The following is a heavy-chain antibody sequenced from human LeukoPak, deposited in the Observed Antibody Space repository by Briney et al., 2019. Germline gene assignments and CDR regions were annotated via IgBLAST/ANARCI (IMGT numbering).Heavy chain of an antibody. CDR3: ARFTVTTMFDR. V-gene: IGHV4-4*07. J-gene: IGHJ5*02. D-gene: IGHD4-17*01. CDR1: GGSIRSYY. Sequence: SETLSLTCTVSGGSIRSYYWNWIRQPAGKGLEWIGRIYTSGSTNYNPSLKSRVTMSVDTSKNQFSLKLSSVTAADTAVYYCARFTVTTMFDRWGQGTLVTVSS. CDR2: IYTSGST.